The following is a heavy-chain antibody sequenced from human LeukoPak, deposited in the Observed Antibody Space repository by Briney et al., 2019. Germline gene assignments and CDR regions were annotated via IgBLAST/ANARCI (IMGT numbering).Heavy chain of an antibody. D-gene: IGHD3-22*01. V-gene: IGHV3-23*01. Sequence: QPGGSLRLSCAASGFTFSKSPMTWVRQALGKGLEWVSAISGSGGSTYYADSVKGRFTISRDNSKNTLYLQMNSLRAEDTAVYYCAKDLGYYDSSGPDYWGQGTLVTVSS. CDR3: AKDLGYYDSSGPDY. J-gene: IGHJ4*02. CDR1: GFTFSKSP. CDR2: ISGSGGST.